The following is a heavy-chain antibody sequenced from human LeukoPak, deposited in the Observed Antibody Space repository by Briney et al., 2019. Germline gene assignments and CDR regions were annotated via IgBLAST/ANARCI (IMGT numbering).Heavy chain of an antibody. J-gene: IGHJ3*02. Sequence: GGSLRLSCAVSGFTVNNKFMSWVRQAPGKGLEWVSAISGSGGSTYYADSVKGRFTISRDNSKNTLYLQMNSLRAEDTAVYYCAKDPTTMIVPTDAFDIWGQGTMVTVSS. CDR2: ISGSGGST. V-gene: IGHV3-23*01. CDR1: GFTVNNKF. CDR3: AKDPTTMIVPTDAFDI. D-gene: IGHD3-22*01.